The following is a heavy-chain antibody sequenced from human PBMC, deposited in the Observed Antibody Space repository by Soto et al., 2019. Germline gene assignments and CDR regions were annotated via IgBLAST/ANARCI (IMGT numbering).Heavy chain of an antibody. CDR2: INPNSGAT. Sequence: QVQLVQSGAEVKKPGASVKLSCKASGYTFTGYYMHWVRQAPGQGLEWMGWINPNSGATNYAQKFQGWVTMTRDTSISTAYMELSRLKSDDTAVYYCARDPSPYESSGYYDYWGQGTLVTVSS. V-gene: IGHV1-2*04. J-gene: IGHJ4*02. CDR1: GYTFTGYY. CDR3: ARDPSPYESSGYYDY. D-gene: IGHD3-22*01.